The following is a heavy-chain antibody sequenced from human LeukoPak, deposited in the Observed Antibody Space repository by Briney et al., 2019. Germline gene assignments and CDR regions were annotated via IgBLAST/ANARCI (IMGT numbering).Heavy chain of an antibody. V-gene: IGHV3-21*01. J-gene: IGHJ3*02. CDR2: ISSSSSYI. CDR1: GFTFSSYS. CDR3: AIPSHSRWGAFDI. Sequence: GGSLRLXCAASGFTFSSYSMNWGRQAPGKGLEWVSSISSSSSYIYYADSVKGRFTISRDNAKNSLYLQMNSLRAEDTAVYYCAIPSHSRWGAFDIWGQGTMVTVSS. D-gene: IGHD5-12*01.